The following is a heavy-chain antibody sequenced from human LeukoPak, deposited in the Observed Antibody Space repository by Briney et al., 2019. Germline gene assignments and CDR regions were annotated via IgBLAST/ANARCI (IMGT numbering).Heavy chain of an antibody. CDR3: ARDSDSTSGYLDY. D-gene: IGHD3-22*01. V-gene: IGHV3-33*01. CDR2: IWSDGSNK. Sequence: SGRSLRLSCAASGFTFSSYGMRWVRQAPGKGLEWVAVIWSDGSNKYYADSVKGRFTISRDNSKNTLYLKMSSLRAEDTAVYYCARDSDSTSGYLDYWGQGTLVTVSS. CDR1: GFTFSSYG. J-gene: IGHJ4*02.